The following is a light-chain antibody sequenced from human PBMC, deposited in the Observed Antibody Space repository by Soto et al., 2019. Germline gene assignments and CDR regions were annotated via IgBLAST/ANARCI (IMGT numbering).Light chain of an antibody. V-gene: IGLV1-40*01. CDR2: GNT. J-gene: IGLJ2*01. CDR3: LSFDSSLSVV. Sequence: QSVLTQPPSVSGAPGQRVTISCTGSSSNIGAGYDVHWYQQLPGRAPKLLIYGNTNRPSGDPDRFSGSKSGTSASLAITGLQAEDEADYYCLSFDSSLSVVFGGGTK. CDR1: SSNIGAGYD.